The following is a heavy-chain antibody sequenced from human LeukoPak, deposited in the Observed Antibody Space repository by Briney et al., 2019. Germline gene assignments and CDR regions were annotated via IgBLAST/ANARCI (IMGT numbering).Heavy chain of an antibody. CDR2: ISINGDNT. D-gene: IGHD5-18*01. J-gene: IGHJ4*02. CDR3: AKDQEYSYDY. V-gene: IGHV3-64D*06. Sequence: TGGSLRLSCSASGFTFSSYAMHWVRQAPGKGLEYVSTISINGDNTYYADSVRGRFTISRDNSKNTLYLQMSSPRAEDTAVYYCAKDQEYSYDYWGQGTQVTVSA. CDR1: GFTFSSYA.